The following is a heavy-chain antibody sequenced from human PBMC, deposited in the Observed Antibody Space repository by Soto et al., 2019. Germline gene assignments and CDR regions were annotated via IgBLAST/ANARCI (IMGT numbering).Heavy chain of an antibody. J-gene: IGHJ6*02. V-gene: IGHV3-21*01. CDR1: GFTFSSYS. CDR2: ISSSSSYI. CDR3: ARDSIDDMLRYYYYGMDV. Sequence: GGSLRLSCAASGFTFSSYSMNWVRQAPGKGLEWVSSISSSSSYIYYADSVKGRFTISRDNAKNSLYLQMNSLRAEDTAVYYCARDSIDDMLRYYYYGMDVWGQGTTVTVSS. D-gene: IGHD3-9*01.